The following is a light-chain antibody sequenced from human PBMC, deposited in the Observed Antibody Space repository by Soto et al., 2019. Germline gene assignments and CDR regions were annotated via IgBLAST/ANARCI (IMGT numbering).Light chain of an antibody. CDR3: AAWDDSLNGRV. Sequence: QSVLTQPPSASGTPGQRVPISCSGSSSNIGSNTVSWYQQLPLSAPKLLIYSNNQRPSGVPDRFSGSKSATSASLAISGLQSEDEADYYCAAWDDSLNGRVFGGGTKLTVL. CDR2: SNN. J-gene: IGLJ3*02. CDR1: SSNIGSNT. V-gene: IGLV1-44*01.